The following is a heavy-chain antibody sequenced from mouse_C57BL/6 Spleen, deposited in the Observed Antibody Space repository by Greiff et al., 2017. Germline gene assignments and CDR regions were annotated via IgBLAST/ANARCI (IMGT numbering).Heavy chain of an antibody. CDR3: ARPKSLDSAGYDFAY. CDR2: INPSSGYT. D-gene: IGHD3-2*02. V-gene: IGHV1-7*01. J-gene: IGHJ3*01. CDR1: GYTFTSYW. Sequence: QVQLQQSGAELAKPGASVKLSCKASGYTFTSYWMHWVNQRPGQGLEWIGYINPSSGYTKYNQKFKDKATLTADKSSSTAYMQLSSLTYEDAAVYYWARPKSLDSAGYDFAYGGQGTLVTVAA.